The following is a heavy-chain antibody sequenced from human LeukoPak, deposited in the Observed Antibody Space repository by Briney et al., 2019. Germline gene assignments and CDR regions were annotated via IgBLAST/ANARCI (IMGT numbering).Heavy chain of an antibody. CDR1: GGSFSGYY. Sequence: TSETLSLTCAVYGGSFSGYYWSWIRQPPGKGLEWIGEINHSGSTNYNPSLKSRVTISVDTSKNQFSLKLSFVTAADTAVYYCARGLSAIVYWGQGTLVTVSS. D-gene: IGHD2-15*01. J-gene: IGHJ4*02. CDR2: INHSGST. V-gene: IGHV4-34*01. CDR3: ARGLSAIVY.